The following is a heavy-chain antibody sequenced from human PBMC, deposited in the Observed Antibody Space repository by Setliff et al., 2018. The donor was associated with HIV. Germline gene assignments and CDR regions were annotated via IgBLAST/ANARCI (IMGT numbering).Heavy chain of an antibody. CDR2: MWYDATNR. V-gene: IGHV3-33*01. J-gene: IGHJ5*02. CDR3: ARVHLRSNAVYGVVSNQFDP. D-gene: IGHD3-3*01. Sequence: PGGSLRLSCAASGFILSRYGMHWVRHAPGKGLEWVAVMWYDATNRNYADSVKGRFTISRDNSKNTLYLQMNSLRAEDTAVYYCARVHLRSNAVYGVVSNQFDPWARDPWSPS. CDR1: GFILSRYG.